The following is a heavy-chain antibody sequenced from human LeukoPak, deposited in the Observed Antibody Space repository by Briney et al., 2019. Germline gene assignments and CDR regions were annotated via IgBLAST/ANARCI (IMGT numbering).Heavy chain of an antibody. V-gene: IGHV3-7*01. CDR1: GFTFSSYW. Sequence: GGSLRLACAASGFTFSSYWMSWVRQAPGKGLEWVANIKQDGSENYYVGSVKGRFTISTDNATNSMYLQMNSQRTEHPAVHYCARAVAVAGTYWGQGTLVTVSS. CDR3: ARAVAVAGTY. CDR2: IKQDGSEN. J-gene: IGHJ4*02. D-gene: IGHD6-19*01.